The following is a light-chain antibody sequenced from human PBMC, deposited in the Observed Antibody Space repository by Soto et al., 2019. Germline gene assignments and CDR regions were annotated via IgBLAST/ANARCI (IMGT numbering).Light chain of an antibody. CDR1: QSVSNNY. CDR2: GAS. J-gene: IGKJ1*01. V-gene: IGKV3-20*01. CDR3: QQYGSSGT. Sequence: EIVLTQSPGPLSLAPGERATLSCRASQSVSNNYLAWYQQKPGQAPRLLIYGASNRATGIPDRFSGSGSGTDLTLTISRLEPEYVAVYYCQQYGSSGTFGQGTKVDIK.